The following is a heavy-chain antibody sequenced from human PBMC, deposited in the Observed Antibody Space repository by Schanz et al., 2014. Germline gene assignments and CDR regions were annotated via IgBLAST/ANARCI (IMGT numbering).Heavy chain of an antibody. D-gene: IGHD2-15*01. CDR2: ISYDGSNK. J-gene: IGHJ4*02. CDR1: GFTLSSYA. Sequence: QVQLVESGGGVVQPGRSLRLSCAAYGFTLSSYAMHWVRQAPGKGLEWVAVISYDGSNKYYADSVKGRFTISRDNSKNTLYLQMNTLRAEDTAVYYCARDRGYCSGGSCLTFDYWSQGTLVTVSS. CDR3: ARDRGYCSGGSCLTFDY. V-gene: IGHV3-30-3*01.